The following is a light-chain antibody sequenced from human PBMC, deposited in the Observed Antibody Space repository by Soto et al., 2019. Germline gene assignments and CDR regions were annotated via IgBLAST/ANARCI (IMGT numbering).Light chain of an antibody. CDR2: DDS. J-gene: IGLJ2*01. Sequence: SYELTQPPTVSLAPGQTARITCGENNIESKSVHWYQQKPGQAPVLVVYDDSDRPSGIPERFSGSSSGNTATLTISRVEAGDEADYFCQVWDTTTTHRVFGGGTKLTVL. CDR3: QVWDTTTTHRV. V-gene: IGLV3-21*02. CDR1: NIESKS.